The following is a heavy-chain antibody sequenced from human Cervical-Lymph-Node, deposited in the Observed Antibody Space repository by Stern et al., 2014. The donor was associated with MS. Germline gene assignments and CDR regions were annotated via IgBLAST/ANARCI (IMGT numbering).Heavy chain of an antibody. V-gene: IGHV1-69*18. Sequence: VQLVESGAEAKKPGSSVRVSCKTSGGTFSSYTMNWVRQAPGHGLEWMGSIIPVFRTATYAHKFQGRVSITADESTDTVYMDLTSLRPDDTAVYFCARDVVAGTFDPWGQGTLVTVSS. CDR2: IIPVFRTA. CDR1: GGTFSSYT. CDR3: ARDVVAGTFDP. J-gene: IGHJ5*02. D-gene: IGHD2-21*01.